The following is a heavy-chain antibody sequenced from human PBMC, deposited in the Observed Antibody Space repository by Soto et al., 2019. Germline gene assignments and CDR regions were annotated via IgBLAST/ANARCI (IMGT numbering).Heavy chain of an antibody. CDR2: ISYDGSNK. J-gene: IGHJ6*02. V-gene: IGHV3-30-3*01. Sequence: GGSLRLSCAASGFTFSSYAMHWVRQAPGKGLEWVAVISYDGSNKYYADSVKGRFTISRDNSKNTLYLQMNSLRAEDTAVYYCARGGEGYCSSTSCYKGKRIAAAGTRRYYGMDVWGQGTTVTVSS. D-gene: IGHD2-2*02. CDR1: GFTFSSYA. CDR3: ARGGEGYCSSTSCYKGKRIAAAGTRRYYGMDV.